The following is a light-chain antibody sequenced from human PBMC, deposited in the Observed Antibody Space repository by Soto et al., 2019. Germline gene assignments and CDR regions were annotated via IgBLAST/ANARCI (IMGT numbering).Light chain of an antibody. CDR3: QQYDRWPTIT. CDR2: GAS. J-gene: IGKJ5*01. CDR1: QSVSSN. V-gene: IGKV3-15*01. Sequence: EIVMTQSPATLSVSPGERATLSCRASQSVSSNLAWYQQKPGQAPRLLIYGASTRATGIPARFSGGGSGTEFTLTISSLESEDFAAYYCQQYDRWPTITFGQGTRLEIK.